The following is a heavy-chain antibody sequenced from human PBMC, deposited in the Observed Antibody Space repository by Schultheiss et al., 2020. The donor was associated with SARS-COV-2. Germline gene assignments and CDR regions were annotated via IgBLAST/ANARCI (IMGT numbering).Heavy chain of an antibody. J-gene: IGHJ4*02. V-gene: IGHV4-59*12. Sequence: IYNSGSTNYNPSLKSRVTISVDRSKNQFSLKLSSVTAADTAVYYRARDVGHERLGGNLDYWGQGTLVTVSS. D-gene: IGHD6-19*01. CDR2: IYNSGST. CDR3: ARDVGHERLGGNLDY.